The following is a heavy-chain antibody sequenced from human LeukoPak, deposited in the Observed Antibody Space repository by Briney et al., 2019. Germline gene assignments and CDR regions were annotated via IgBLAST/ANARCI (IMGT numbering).Heavy chain of an antibody. V-gene: IGHV3-53*01. CDR2: IYSGGST. CDR3: ARGQFAFGLFDY. D-gene: IGHD3/OR15-3a*01. J-gene: IGHJ4*02. Sequence: GGSLRLSCAASGFTVSSNYMSWVRQAPGKGLEWVSVIYSGGSTYYADSVKGRFTISRDSSKNTLYLQMNSLRAEDTAVYYCARGQFAFGLFDYWGQGTLVTVSS. CDR1: GFTVSSNY.